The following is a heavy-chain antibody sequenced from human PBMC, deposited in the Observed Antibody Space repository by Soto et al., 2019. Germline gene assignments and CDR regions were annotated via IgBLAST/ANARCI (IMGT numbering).Heavy chain of an antibody. CDR2: IYHSGST. D-gene: IGHD6-6*01. V-gene: IGHV4-30-4*01. J-gene: IGHJ5*02. CDR3: ARERPDGARLDP. CDR1: GGSISSGDYY. Sequence: QVQLQESGPGLVKPSQTLSLTCTVSGGSISSGDYYWSWIRQPPGKGLEWIGYIYHSGSTYYNPPLQSXXTISVHTSKHQLSLKLSSVTAAATAVYYCARERPDGARLDPWGQGTLVTVSS.